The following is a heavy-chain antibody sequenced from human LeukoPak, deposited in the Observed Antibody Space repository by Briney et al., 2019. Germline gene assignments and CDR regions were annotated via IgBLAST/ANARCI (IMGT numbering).Heavy chain of an antibody. V-gene: IGHV4-59*08. Sequence: SETLSLICTVSGGSISSYYWSWIRQPPGKGLEWIGYIYYSGSTNYNPSLKSRVTISVDTSKNQFSLKLSSVTAADTAVYYCARHGASIAAAVDYWGQGTLVTVSS. J-gene: IGHJ4*02. CDR2: IYYSGST. CDR1: GGSISSYY. CDR3: ARHGASIAAAVDY. D-gene: IGHD6-13*01.